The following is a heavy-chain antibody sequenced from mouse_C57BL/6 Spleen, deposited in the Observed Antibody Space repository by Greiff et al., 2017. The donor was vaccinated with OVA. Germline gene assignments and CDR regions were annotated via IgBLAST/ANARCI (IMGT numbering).Heavy chain of an antibody. D-gene: IGHD3-2*02. CDR2: IRLKSDNYAT. J-gene: IGHJ3*01. V-gene: IGHV6-3*01. CDR3: TKRSSGYLFAY. CDR1: GFTFSNYW. Sequence: EVQLVESGGGLVQPGGSMKLSCVASGFTFSNYWMNWVRQSPEKGLEWVAQIRLKSDNYATHYAESVKGRFTISRDDSKSSVYLQMNNLRAEDTGIYYCTKRSSGYLFAYWGQGTLVTVSA.